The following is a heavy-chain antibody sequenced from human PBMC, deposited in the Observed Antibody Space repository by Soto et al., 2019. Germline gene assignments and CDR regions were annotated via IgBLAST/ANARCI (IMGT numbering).Heavy chain of an antibody. V-gene: IGHV3-53*01. J-gene: IGHJ4*02. CDR1: GFTVSSNY. CDR2: IYSGGST. Sequence: EVQLVESGGGLIQPGGSLRLSCAAAGFTVSSNYMTWVRQAPGKGLEWVSVIYSGGSTNYADSVKGRFTFSRDNSKNTLYLQMNSLSAEDTAVYYCARGFNWLDYWGQGTLVTVSS. D-gene: IGHD1-20*01. CDR3: ARGFNWLDY.